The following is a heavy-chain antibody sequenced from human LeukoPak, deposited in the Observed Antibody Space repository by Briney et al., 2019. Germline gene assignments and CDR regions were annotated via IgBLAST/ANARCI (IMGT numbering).Heavy chain of an antibody. V-gene: IGHV4-59*12. Sequence: SETLSLTCNVSGASISRYYWSWIRQPPGKGLEWIGYFHHSGNTNYSPSLSSRITISVDTSKNQFSLRLNSVTAADTAIYYCARRAAALDSWGQGTLVTVSS. J-gene: IGHJ4*02. CDR2: FHHSGNT. CDR1: GASISRYY. D-gene: IGHD6-13*01. CDR3: ARRAAALDS.